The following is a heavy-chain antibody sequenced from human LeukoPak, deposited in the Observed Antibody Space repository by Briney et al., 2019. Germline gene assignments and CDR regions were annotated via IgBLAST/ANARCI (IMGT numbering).Heavy chain of an antibody. CDR2: ISSSSSYI. CDR1: GFTFSNSA. V-gene: IGHV3-21*01. CDR3: ARDLYGGVAGPDY. D-gene: IGHD3-16*01. J-gene: IGHJ4*02. Sequence: GGSLRLSCAASGFTFSNSAMSWVRQAPGKGLEWVSSISSSSSYIYYADSVKGRFTISRDNAKNSLYLQMNSLRAEDTAVYYCARDLYGGVAGPDYWGQGTLVTVSS.